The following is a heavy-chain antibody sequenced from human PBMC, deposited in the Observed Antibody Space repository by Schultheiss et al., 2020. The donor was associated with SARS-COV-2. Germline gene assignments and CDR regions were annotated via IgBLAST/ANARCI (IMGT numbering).Heavy chain of an antibody. V-gene: IGHV4-61*02. CDR1: GGSISSGSYY. Sequence: SETLSLTCTVSGGSISSGSYYWSWIRQPAGKGLEWIGRIYTSGSTNYNPSLKSRVNMSADMSKNQFSLKVSSVTAADTAVYYCASNLYSSGWYGPEMDVWGQGTTVTVSS. D-gene: IGHD6-19*01. CDR3: ASNLYSSGWYGPEMDV. J-gene: IGHJ6*02. CDR2: IYTSGST.